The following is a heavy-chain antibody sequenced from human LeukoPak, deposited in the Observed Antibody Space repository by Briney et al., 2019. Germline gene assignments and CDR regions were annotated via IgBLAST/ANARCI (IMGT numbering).Heavy chain of an antibody. D-gene: IGHD1-26*01. J-gene: IGHJ4*01. CDR2: ISYDGSHE. V-gene: IGHV3-30*03. CDR3: ASDRSYSFDY. Sequence: GGSLRLSCAASGFTFRTHGMHWVRQAPGKGLEWLAVISYDGSHEYYTDSVKGRFTISRDNSKNTLYLQMHSLRAEDTAVYYCASDRSYSFDYWGHGTLVTVSS. CDR1: GFTFRTHG.